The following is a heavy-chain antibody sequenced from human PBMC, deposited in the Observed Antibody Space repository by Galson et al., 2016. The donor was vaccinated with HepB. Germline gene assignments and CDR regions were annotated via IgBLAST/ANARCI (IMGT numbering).Heavy chain of an antibody. CDR1: GGSISSGLHY. Sequence: SETLSLTCTVSGGSISSGLHYWGWIRQPPGKGLEWIGSINYSGTTSYNPSLKSRAIISVHMSKDQFSLKLSSVTAADTALYYCARISWRYASLWYFDSWGQGTLVAVS. V-gene: IGHV4-39*01. D-gene: IGHD3-16*01. J-gene: IGHJ4*02. CDR2: INYSGTT. CDR3: ARISWRYASLWYFDS.